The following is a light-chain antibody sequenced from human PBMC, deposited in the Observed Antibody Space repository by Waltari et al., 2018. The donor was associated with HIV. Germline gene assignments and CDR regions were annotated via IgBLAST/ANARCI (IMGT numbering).Light chain of an antibody. V-gene: IGLV1-47*01. CDR2: RNN. Sequence: QSVLTQPPSASGTRGQRVTISCSGSSYNIGSNYVYCYQQLPGTAPKLLIYRNNQRPSGVPDRFSGSKPGTSASMAISGLRSEDEADYYCAAWDDSLSGWVFGGGTKLTVL. CDR3: AAWDDSLSGWV. CDR1: SYNIGSNY. J-gene: IGLJ3*02.